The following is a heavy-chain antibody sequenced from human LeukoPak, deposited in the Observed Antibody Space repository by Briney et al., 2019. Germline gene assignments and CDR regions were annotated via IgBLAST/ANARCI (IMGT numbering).Heavy chain of an antibody. J-gene: IGHJ4*02. Sequence: PGGSLRLSCAASGFTFSNAWMSWVRQAPGKGLEWVGRIKSEPDGGTTDYVAPVKGRFTISRDDSKNTLYLQMNSLKTEDTAVYYCTTLLGYSDYFDYWGQGTQVTVSS. D-gene: IGHD2-21*01. CDR2: IKSEPDGGTT. CDR1: GFTFSNAW. CDR3: TTLLGYSDYFDY. V-gene: IGHV3-15*01.